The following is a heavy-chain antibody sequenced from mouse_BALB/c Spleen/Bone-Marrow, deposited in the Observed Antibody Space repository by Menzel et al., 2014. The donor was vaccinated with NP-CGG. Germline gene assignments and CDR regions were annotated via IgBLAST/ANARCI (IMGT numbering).Heavy chain of an antibody. Sequence: QVQLQQSGAELVRPGTSVKASCKASGYAFTNYLIEWVKQRPVQGLEWIGAINPGSGGANYNAKFKGKATLTADKSSSTAYMQLSSLTSDDSAVYFCAREWTARAVDYWGQGTTLTVSS. V-gene: IGHV1-54*01. CDR1: GYAFTNYL. J-gene: IGHJ2*01. CDR3: AREWTARAVDY. D-gene: IGHD3-2*01. CDR2: INPGSGGA.